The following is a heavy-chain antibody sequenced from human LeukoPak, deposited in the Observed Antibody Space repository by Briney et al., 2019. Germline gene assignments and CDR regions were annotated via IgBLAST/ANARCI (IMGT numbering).Heavy chain of an antibody. CDR1: GFTFSNYA. V-gene: IGHV3-23*01. Sequence: PGGSLRLSCAASGFTFSNYAMSWVRQAPGKGLEWVSAISGTGGSTYYADSVKGRFTISRDNSKNTLYLQMNSLRAEDTAVYYCAKHPKYYYDSSGYRAFDYWGQGTLVTVSS. J-gene: IGHJ4*02. D-gene: IGHD3-22*01. CDR2: ISGTGGST. CDR3: AKHPKYYYDSSGYRAFDY.